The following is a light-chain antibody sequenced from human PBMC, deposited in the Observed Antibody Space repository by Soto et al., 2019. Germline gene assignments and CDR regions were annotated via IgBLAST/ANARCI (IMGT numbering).Light chain of an antibody. J-gene: IGKJ4*01. CDR3: QQANSYPLT. V-gene: IGKV1-5*03. CDR2: KAS. Sequence: IQMAQAPSTLVASAVDTVTITCRASQSISSWLAWYQQKPGKAPKLLIYKASTLKSGVPSRFSGSGSGTDFTLTISSLQPEDFATYYCQQANSYPLTFGGGTKVDI. CDR1: QSISSW.